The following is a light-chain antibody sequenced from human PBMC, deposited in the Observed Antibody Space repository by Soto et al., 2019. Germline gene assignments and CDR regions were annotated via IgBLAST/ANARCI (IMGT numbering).Light chain of an antibody. V-gene: IGKV1D-8*01. Sequence: ICMTQSPSLLPASXVYRVTIRCRMRQGLSSYXAGDQQKPGXAPQLVXYAASTWQSGGPPRCSGSGSGTDFTRTISCLQSEDFATYYGQQYYSFPLTFGGGTKVDIK. CDR3: QQYYSFPLT. CDR1: QGLSSY. CDR2: AAS. J-gene: IGKJ4*01.